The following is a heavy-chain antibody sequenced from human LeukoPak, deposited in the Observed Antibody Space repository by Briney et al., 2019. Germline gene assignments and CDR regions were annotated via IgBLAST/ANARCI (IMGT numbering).Heavy chain of an antibody. CDR2: INPNSGGT. J-gene: IGHJ5*02. CDR1: GYTFTGYY. D-gene: IGHD6-19*01. CDR3: ARDEAVAGKRENWFDP. Sequence: GASVKVSCKASGYTFTGYYMHWVRQAPGQGLEWMGWINPNSGGTNYAQKFQGRVTMTRDTSISTAYMELSRLRSDDTAMYYCARDEAVAGKRENWFDPWGQGTLVTVSS. V-gene: IGHV1-2*02.